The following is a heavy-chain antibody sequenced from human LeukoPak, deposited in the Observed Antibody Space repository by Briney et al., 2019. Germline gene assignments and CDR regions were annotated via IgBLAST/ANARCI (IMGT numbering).Heavy chain of an antibody. CDR1: GGSFSGYY. CDR3: AREYPVFYSSSWPGCWFDP. V-gene: IGHV4-34*01. D-gene: IGHD6-13*01. CDR2: INHSGST. J-gene: IGHJ5*02. Sequence: KTSETLSLTCAVYGGSFSGYYWSWIRQPPGKGLEWIGEINHSGSTNYNPSLKSRVTISVDTSKKQFSLKLSSVTSAHTAVYYFAREYPVFYSSSWPGCWFDPWGQGTLVTVSS.